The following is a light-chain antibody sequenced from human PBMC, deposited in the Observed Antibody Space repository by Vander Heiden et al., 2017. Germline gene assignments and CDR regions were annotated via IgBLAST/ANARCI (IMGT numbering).Light chain of an antibody. CDR2: AAS. Sequence: DTQMTQSPSSLSASVCDRVTITCRPSQSISNYLHWYQQKPGKAPKLLIFAASNLQSGVPSRCSGTGSGTACTLTISSLPPEDFATYYCRQNDSNPDTFGQGTKLEMK. V-gene: IGKV1-39*01. CDR1: QSISNY. CDR3: RQNDSNPDT. J-gene: IGKJ2*01.